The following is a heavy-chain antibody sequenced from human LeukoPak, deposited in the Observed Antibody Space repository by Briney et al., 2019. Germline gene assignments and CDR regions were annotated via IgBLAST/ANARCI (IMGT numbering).Heavy chain of an antibody. CDR2: INWNGGST. D-gene: IGHD3-22*01. CDR1: GGSFSGYY. CDR3: ARDKYDSSGYYDY. Sequence: ETLPLTCAVYGGSFSGYYWSWIRQPPGKGLEWVSGINWNGGSTGYADSVKGRFTISRDNAKNSLYLQMNSLRAEDTALYYCARDKYDSSGYYDYWGQGTLVTVSS. J-gene: IGHJ4*02. V-gene: IGHV3-20*04.